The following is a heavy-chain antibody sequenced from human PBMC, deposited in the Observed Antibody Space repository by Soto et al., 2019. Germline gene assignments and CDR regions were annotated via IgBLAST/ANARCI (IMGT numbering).Heavy chain of an antibody. CDR2: ISGSGGST. J-gene: IGHJ4*02. CDR1: GFTFSSYA. CDR3: AKAPPKVVTAISYYFDY. V-gene: IGHV3-23*01. Sequence: EVQLLESGGGLVQPGGSLRLSCAASGFTFSSYAMSWVRQAPGKGLEWVSAISGSGGSTYYADSVKGRFTISRDNSKKPLYRQMNSLRAEATAVSYCAKAPPKVVTAISYYFDYWGQGTLVTVSS. D-gene: IGHD2-21*02.